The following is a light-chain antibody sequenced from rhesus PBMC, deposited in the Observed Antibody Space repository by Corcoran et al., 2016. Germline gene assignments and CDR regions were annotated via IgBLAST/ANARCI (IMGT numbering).Light chain of an antibody. V-gene: IGKV1-32*01. CDR2: YTN. Sequence: DIQMTQSPSSLSASVGDRVTITCRASQAISSYLNWYQQKPGKAPKLLIDYTNRLESGVPSRFSGSGDWTEFNLTISSLQPEDVVIYYCQQYNVLPRTFGLGTRVEVK. J-gene: IGKJ1*01. CDR3: QQYNVLPRT. CDR1: QAISSY.